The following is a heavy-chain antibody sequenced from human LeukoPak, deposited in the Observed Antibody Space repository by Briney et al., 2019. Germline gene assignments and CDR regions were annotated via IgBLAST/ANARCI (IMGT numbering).Heavy chain of an antibody. CDR3: ARDRYYYYGSGSYYLFDY. J-gene: IGHJ4*02. Sequence: SETLSLTCTVSGGSISSYYWSWIRQPPGKGLEWIGRIYPSGSTNYNPSLKSRVTMSVDTSKNQFSLKLSSVTAADTAVYYCARDRYYYYGSGSYYLFDYWGQGTLVTVPS. CDR1: GGSISSYY. CDR2: IYPSGST. D-gene: IGHD3-10*01. V-gene: IGHV4-4*07.